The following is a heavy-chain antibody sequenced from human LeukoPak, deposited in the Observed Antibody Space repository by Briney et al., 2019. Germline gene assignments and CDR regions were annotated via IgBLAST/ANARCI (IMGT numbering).Heavy chain of an antibody. D-gene: IGHD5-18*01. CDR1: GGSISSSIYY. V-gene: IGHV4-39*07. CDR3: ARVVTARPWFDS. J-gene: IGHJ5*01. Sequence: KASETLSLTCTVSGGSISSSIYYWGWIRQPPGKGLEWIGNIYYSGSTYYNPSLKSRVTISVDTSKNQFSLKLNSVTAADTAVYYCARVVTARPWFDSWGQGTLVTVSS. CDR2: IYYSGST.